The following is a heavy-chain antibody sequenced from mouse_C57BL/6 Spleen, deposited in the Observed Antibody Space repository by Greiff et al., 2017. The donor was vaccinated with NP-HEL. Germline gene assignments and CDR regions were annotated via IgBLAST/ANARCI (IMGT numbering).Heavy chain of an antibody. V-gene: IGHV1-76*01. CDR1: GYTFTAYY. CDR3: AREDYGSSYGYFDV. Sequence: QVQLQQSGADLVRPGASVKLSCKASGYTFTAYYINWVKQRPGQGLEWIARIYPGSGNTYYNEKFKGKATLAAEKSSSAAYMQLSSLTSEDSAVYYCAREDYGSSYGYFDVWGTGTTVTVSS. D-gene: IGHD1-1*01. CDR2: IYPGSGNT. J-gene: IGHJ1*03.